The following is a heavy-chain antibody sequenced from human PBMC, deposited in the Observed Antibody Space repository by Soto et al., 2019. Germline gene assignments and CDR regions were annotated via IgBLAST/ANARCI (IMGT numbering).Heavy chain of an antibody. J-gene: IGHJ4*02. D-gene: IGHD2-2*01. Sequence: GGSLRLSCAASGFTFSIYAMSWVRQAPGKGLEWVSAISGSGGSTYYADSVKGRFTISRDNSKNTLYLQMNSLRAEDTAVYYCAKDVPDIVVVPAATSFDYWGQGTMVTVSS. CDR3: AKDVPDIVVVPAATSFDY. V-gene: IGHV3-23*01. CDR2: ISGSGGST. CDR1: GFTFSIYA.